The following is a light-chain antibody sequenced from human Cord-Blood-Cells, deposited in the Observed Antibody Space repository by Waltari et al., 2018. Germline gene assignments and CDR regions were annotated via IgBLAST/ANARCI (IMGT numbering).Light chain of an antibody. CDR3: QQYNSYHS. Sequence: DIQMTQSPSTLSASVGARVTITCRASQSISSWLAWYQQKPGKAPKLLIYKASSLESGVPSRFSCSGSGTEFTLTISSLQPDDFATYYCQQYNSYHSFGQGTKLEIK. J-gene: IGKJ2*03. CDR2: KAS. V-gene: IGKV1-5*03. CDR1: QSISSW.